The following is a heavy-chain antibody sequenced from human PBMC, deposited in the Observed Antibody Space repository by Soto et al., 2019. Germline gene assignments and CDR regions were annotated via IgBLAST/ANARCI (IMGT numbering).Heavy chain of an antibody. J-gene: IGHJ6*02. Sequence: SETLSLTCAVSGGSVSSGVFSWNWIRQPPGQGLEWIGYISHGGSPHYTPSLRSRVSISVDRSTNVISLNLTSMTPADTAVYLCPRGHYYYAMDVWGQGTTVTVS. CDR3: PRGHYYYAMDV. CDR1: GGSVSSGVFS. CDR2: ISHGGSP. V-gene: IGHV4-30-2*01.